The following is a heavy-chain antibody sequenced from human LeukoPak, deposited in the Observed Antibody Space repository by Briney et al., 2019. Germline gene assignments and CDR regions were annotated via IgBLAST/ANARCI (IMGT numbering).Heavy chain of an antibody. CDR1: TFNFGLYV. V-gene: IGHV3-53*01. J-gene: IGHJ4*02. CDR3: ARRAGAYSHPYDY. CDR2: IYSDNT. Sequence: PGGSLRLSCEASTFNFGLYVMTWVRQAPGKGLEWVSFIYSDNTHYSDSVKGRFTISRDNSKNTLYLQMNSLRAEDTAVYYCARRAGAYSHPYDYWGQGTLVTVSS. D-gene: IGHD4/OR15-4a*01.